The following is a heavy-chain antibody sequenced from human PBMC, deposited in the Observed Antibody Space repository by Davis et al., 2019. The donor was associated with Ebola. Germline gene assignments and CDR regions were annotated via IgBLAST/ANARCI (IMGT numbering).Heavy chain of an antibody. Sequence: PGGSLRLSCEASGFIMSKYWMAWGRQAPGKGPEWVAHIKEDGRVKDYVDSVKGRFTISRDNAKNSLYLQMNSLGAEDTAVYYCTTRLVNHFDHWGQGTLVTVSS. J-gene: IGHJ4*02. D-gene: IGHD3-9*01. V-gene: IGHV3-7*03. CDR3: TTRLVNHFDH. CDR2: IKEDGRVK. CDR1: GFIMSKYW.